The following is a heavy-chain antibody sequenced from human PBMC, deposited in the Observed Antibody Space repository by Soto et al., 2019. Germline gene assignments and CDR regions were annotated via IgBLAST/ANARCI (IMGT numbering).Heavy chain of an antibody. Sequence: QVLLQESGPQLVNPSQPLSLTCTVSGGPVRDAYSYWTWIRQPPGKGLEWMGYLSYPGSTYYNPSLRNRASISVDESSNHLSLRLSSETAADTAVYYCARELEGGVFDIWGRGTLVTVSS. V-gene: IGHV4-30-4*01. CDR1: GGPVRDAYSY. D-gene: IGHD2-8*02. J-gene: IGHJ3*02. CDR2: LSYPGST. CDR3: ARELEGGVFDI.